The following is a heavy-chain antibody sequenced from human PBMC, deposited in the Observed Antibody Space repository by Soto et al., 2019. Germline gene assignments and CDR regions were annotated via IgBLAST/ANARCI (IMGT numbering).Heavy chain of an antibody. Sequence: ASVKVSCKASGFTFTSSAVQWVRQARGQRLEWIGWIVVGSGNTNYAQKFQERVTITRDMSTSTAYMELSSLRSEDTAVYYCAAGGSYPGDYYYGMDVWGQGTTVTVSS. CDR1: GFTFTSSA. CDR3: AAGGSYPGDYYYGMDV. D-gene: IGHD1-26*01. CDR2: IVVGSGNT. J-gene: IGHJ6*02. V-gene: IGHV1-58*01.